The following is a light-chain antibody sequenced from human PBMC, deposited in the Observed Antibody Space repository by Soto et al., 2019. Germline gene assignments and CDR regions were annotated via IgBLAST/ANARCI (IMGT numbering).Light chain of an antibody. V-gene: IGLV2-14*01. Sequence: QSALTQPASVSGSPGQSTTISCTGTSSDVGGYNYVSWYQQHPGKAPKLMIYDVSNRPSGVSNRFSGSKSGNTASLTISGLQAEDEADYYCSSYTSSSTLNVVFGGGTQLTVL. CDR2: DVS. CDR1: SSDVGGYNY. J-gene: IGLJ2*01. CDR3: SSYTSSSTLNVV.